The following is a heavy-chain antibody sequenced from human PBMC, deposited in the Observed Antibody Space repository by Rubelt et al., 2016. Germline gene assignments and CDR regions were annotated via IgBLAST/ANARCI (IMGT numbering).Heavy chain of an antibody. D-gene: IGHD4-11*01. Sequence: QVQLVQSGAEVKKPGASVKVSCKASGYTFTSSGISWVRQAPGQGLEWMGWISAYTGTTHYAQKLQGRVTMTPETSTSTAYMELRSLRSDDTAVYYWARGARRYSMDPRNAFDIWGQGTMVTVSS. CDR1: GYTFTSSG. CDR3: ARGARRYSMDPRNAFDI. CDR2: ISAYTGTT. V-gene: IGHV1-18*01. J-gene: IGHJ3*02.